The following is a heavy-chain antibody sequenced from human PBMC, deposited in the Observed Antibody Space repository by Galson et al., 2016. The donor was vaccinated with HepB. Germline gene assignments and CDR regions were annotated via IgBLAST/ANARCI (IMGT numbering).Heavy chain of an antibody. J-gene: IGHJ4*02. CDR3: ARVNGTGWPVFDN. Sequence: SLRLSCAASGFIFSNYGMHWVRQAPGKGLEWVAVIWFDGSIQYYADSVEGRFTISRDNSNNMLSLQMDSLRSEDTAIYYCARVNGTGWPVFDNWGQGTLVTVSS. V-gene: IGHV3-33*01. CDR1: GFIFSNYG. CDR2: IWFDGSIQ. D-gene: IGHD6-19*01.